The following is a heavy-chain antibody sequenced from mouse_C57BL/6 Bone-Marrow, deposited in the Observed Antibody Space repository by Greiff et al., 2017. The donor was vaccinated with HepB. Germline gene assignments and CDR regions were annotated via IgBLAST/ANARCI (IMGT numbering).Heavy chain of an antibody. D-gene: IGHD1-1*01. J-gene: IGHJ2*01. CDR2: IDPEDGET. CDR1: GFNIKDYY. Sequence: EVKLVESGAELVKPGASVKLSCTASGFNIKDYYMHWVKQRTEQGLEWIGRIDPEDGETKYAPKFQGKATITADTSSNTAYLQLSSLTSEDTAVYYCARDSTTVVAPYFDYWGQGTTLTVSS. CDR3: ARDSTTVVAPYFDY. V-gene: IGHV14-2*01.